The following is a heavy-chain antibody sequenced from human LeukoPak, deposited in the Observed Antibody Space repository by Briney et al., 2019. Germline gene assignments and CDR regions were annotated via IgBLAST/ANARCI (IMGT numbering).Heavy chain of an antibody. CDR3: AKEMTGPGAFDY. D-gene: IGHD3-9*01. CDR2: ISDSGGIT. V-gene: IGHV3-23*01. CDR1: GFTFSSYT. Sequence: GGSLRLSCAASGFTFSSYTMSWVRQAPGKGLEWVSAISDSGGITYYPDSAKGRFTISRDNSKNTLYLQMNSLRAEDTAVYYCAKEMTGPGAFDYWGQGTLVTVSS. J-gene: IGHJ4*02.